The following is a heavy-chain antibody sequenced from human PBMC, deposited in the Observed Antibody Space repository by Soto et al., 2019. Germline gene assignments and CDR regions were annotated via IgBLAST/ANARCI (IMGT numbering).Heavy chain of an antibody. D-gene: IGHD5-12*01. CDR3: VSALIY. Sequence: PGGSLRLSCAASGFTFNSAWMNWVRQAPGKGLEWVGRIKSNIDGGTGDYAASVKGRFTISRDDSKSTLYLQMNSLTIEDTALYYCVSALIYWGKGTLVTVSA. CDR2: IKSNIDGGTG. CDR1: GFTFNSAW. V-gene: IGHV3-15*05. J-gene: IGHJ1*01.